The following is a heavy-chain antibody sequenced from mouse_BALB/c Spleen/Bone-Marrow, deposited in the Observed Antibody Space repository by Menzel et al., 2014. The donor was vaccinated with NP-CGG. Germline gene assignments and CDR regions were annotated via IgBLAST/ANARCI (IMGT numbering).Heavy chain of an antibody. V-gene: IGHV1-69*02. CDR3: KRQDGKYYAMDY. Sequence: QVQLKESGAELVRPGASLKVSCKASGYTFTSYWINWVKQSPGQGLEWIGNIYPSDSYTNYNQNFKGKATLTVDKSSSTAYMQHSSATAVDAAFKYGKRQDGKYYAMDYWGQGTSVTVSS. D-gene: IGHD2-1*01. CDR1: GYTFTSYW. CDR2: IYPSDSYT. J-gene: IGHJ4*01.